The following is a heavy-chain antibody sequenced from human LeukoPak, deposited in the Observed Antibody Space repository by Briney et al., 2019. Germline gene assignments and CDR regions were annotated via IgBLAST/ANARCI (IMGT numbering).Heavy chain of an antibody. Sequence: PSETLSLTCTVSGGSISSSSYYWGWIRQPPGKGLEWIGSIYYSGSTYYNPSLKSRVTISVDTSKNQFSLKLSSVTAADTAVYYCAGVLRYFDWLNYMDVWGKGTTVTISS. CDR1: GGSISSSSYY. V-gene: IGHV4-39*01. CDR3: AGVLRYFDWLNYMDV. J-gene: IGHJ6*03. CDR2: IYYSGST. D-gene: IGHD3-9*01.